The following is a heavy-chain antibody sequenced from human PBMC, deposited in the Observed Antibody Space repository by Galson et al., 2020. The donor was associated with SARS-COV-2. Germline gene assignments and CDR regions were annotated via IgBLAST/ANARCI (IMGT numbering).Heavy chain of an antibody. Sequence: TGGSLRLSCAASGFTFSRYPVHWVRQAPGKGLDWLAVISGDGGDIQYADSVKGRFTISRDNSKNTLYLQMNSLRVEDTAMYYCARDSWNAVVPAAQLGGIDFWGQGTLVTVSS. CDR1: GFTFSRYP. J-gene: IGHJ4*02. CDR2: ISGDGGDI. V-gene: IGHV3-30*04. D-gene: IGHD2-2*01. CDR3: ARDSWNAVVPAAQLGGIDF.